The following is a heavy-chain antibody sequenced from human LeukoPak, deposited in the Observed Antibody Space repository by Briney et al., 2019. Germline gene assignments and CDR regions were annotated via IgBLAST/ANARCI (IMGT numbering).Heavy chain of an antibody. Sequence: SETLSLTCTVSGYSISSGYYWGWIRQPPGKGLEWIGSIYHSGSTYYNPSLKSRATISVDTSKNQFSLKLSSVTAADTAVYYCAREGRWAENTRTYFMDVWGKGTTVTVSS. CDR1: GYSISSGYY. D-gene: IGHD1-14*01. CDR3: AREGRWAENTRTYFMDV. V-gene: IGHV4-38-2*02. CDR2: IYHSGST. J-gene: IGHJ6*03.